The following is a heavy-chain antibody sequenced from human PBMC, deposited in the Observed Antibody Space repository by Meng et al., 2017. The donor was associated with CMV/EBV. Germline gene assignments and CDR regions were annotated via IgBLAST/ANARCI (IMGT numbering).Heavy chain of an antibody. D-gene: IGHD3-22*01. J-gene: IGHJ4*02. CDR3: ARLYDSSGYYLGYFDY. V-gene: IGHV2-5*02. Sequence: IHLKESCPTPVKPTQTLTLTCTFSGFSLSTSGVGVGWIRQPPGKALEWLALIYWDDDKRYSPSLKSRLTITKDTSKNQVVLTMTNMDPVDTATYYCARLYDSSGYYLGYFDYWGQGTLVTVSS. CDR2: IYWDDDK. CDR1: GFSLSTSGVG.